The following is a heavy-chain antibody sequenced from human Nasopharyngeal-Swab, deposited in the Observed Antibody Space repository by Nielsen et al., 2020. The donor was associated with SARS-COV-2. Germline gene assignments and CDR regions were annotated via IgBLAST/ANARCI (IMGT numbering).Heavy chain of an antibody. J-gene: IGHJ4*02. V-gene: IGHV3-66*01. CDR2: IYSGGST. D-gene: IGHD6-19*01. CDR3: ARESIAVAGGGDY. Sequence: GESLKISCAASGFTFSSYGMHWVRQAPGKGLEWVSVIYSGGSTNYADSVKGRFTISRDNSKNTVFLQMNSLRAEDTAVYYCARESIAVAGGGDYWGQGTLVTVSS. CDR1: GFTFSSYG.